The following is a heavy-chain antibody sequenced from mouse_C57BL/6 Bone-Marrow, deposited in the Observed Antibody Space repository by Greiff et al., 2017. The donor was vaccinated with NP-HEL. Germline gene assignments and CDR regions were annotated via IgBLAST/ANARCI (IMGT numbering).Heavy chain of an antibody. Sequence: QVQLQQSGAELARPGASVKLSCKASGYTFTSYGISWVKQRTGQGLEWIGEIYPRSGNTYYNEKFKGKATLTADKSSSTAYMELRSLTSEDSAVYFCARERGVYDYLFDYCGRGTLVTVTA. CDR1: GYTFTSYG. CDR3: ARERGVYDYLFDY. V-gene: IGHV1-81*01. J-gene: IGHJ3*01. D-gene: IGHD2-4*01. CDR2: IYPRSGNT.